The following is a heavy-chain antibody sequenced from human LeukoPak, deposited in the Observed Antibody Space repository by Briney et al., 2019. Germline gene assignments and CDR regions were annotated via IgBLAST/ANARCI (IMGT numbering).Heavy chain of an antibody. CDR3: VRGLPLGYCTYGVCYPPKHLDF. CDR2: VNPKSGNT. D-gene: IGHD2-8*01. Sequence: ASVKVSCKASGYTFTSYGINWVRQAPGQGLEWMGWVNPKSGNTGYKQKFQARVTITRDTSISAAYMELSSLTSDDTAVYFCVRGLPLGYCTYGVCYPPKHLDFWGQGTLVTVSS. J-gene: IGHJ4*02. CDR1: GYTFTSYG. V-gene: IGHV1-8*03.